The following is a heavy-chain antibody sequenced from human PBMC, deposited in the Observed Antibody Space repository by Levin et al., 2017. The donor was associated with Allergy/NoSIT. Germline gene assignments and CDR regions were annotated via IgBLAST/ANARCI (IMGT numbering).Heavy chain of an antibody. D-gene: IGHD5/OR15-5a*01. CDR3: AGDRGLYDDASYFYHYGMDV. V-gene: IGHV4-39*07. CDR1: GGSISGSTFY. Sequence: SETLSLTCSVSGGSISGSTFYWGWIRQPPGKGLEWIGSFYYSGDTYYNPSLRSRVTISVDTSKNQFSLRVSSVTAADTAVYYCAGDRGLYDDASYFYHYGMDVWGQGTTVTVSS. J-gene: IGHJ6*02. CDR2: FYYSGDT.